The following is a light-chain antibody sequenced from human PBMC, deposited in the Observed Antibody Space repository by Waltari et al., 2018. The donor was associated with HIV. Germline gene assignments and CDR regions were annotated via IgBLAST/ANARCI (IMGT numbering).Light chain of an antibody. CDR2: RNN. CDR3: TAWDNRLSARV. V-gene: IGLV10-54*04. Sequence: QAGLTQPPSVSKGLRQTATLTCTGDSNNVGNQGVAWLQQHQGHPPKLLSYRNNNRPSGISERFSASRSGDTASLTITGLQPEDEADYYCTAWDNRLSARVFGGGTKLTVL. CDR1: SNNVGNQG. J-gene: IGLJ2*01.